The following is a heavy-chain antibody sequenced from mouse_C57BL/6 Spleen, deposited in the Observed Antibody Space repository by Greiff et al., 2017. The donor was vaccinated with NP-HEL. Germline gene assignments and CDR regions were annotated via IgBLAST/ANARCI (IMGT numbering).Heavy chain of an antibody. D-gene: IGHD4-1*01. CDR2: IYPGGGYT. V-gene: IGHV1-63*01. CDR3: ARATGYYFDY. CDR1: GYTFTNYW. J-gene: IGHJ2*01. Sequence: VKLVESGAELVRPGTSVKMSCKASGYTFTNYWIGWAKQRPGHGLEWIGDIYPGGGYTNYNEKFKGKATLTADKSSSTAYMQFSSLTSEDSAIYYCARATGYYFDYWGQGTTLTVSS.